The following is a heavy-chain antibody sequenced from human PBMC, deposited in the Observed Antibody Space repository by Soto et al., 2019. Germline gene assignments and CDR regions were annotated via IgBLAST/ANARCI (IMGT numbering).Heavy chain of an antibody. D-gene: IGHD5-18*01. Sequence: QVQLVQSGAEVKKPGASVKVSCKASGYTFTSYGMSWVRQAPGQGLEWMEWIGGNNGNRDYAQRFQGRVSMTADTSTSTAYMELRSLRSDDTAVYYCARYSPPIGWYYYMDVWGKGTTVTVSS. CDR3: ARYSPPIGWYYYMDV. J-gene: IGHJ6*03. V-gene: IGHV1-18*01. CDR2: IGGNNGNR. CDR1: GYTFTSYG.